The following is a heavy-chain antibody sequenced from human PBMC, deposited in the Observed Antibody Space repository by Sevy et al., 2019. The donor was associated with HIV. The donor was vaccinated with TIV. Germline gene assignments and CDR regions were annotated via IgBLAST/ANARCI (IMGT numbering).Heavy chain of an antibody. J-gene: IGHJ5*02. D-gene: IGHD6-13*01. CDR2: IYHSGST. CDR3: ARDHQLIAAAARNWFDP. Sequence: SETLSLTCAVSGYSISSGYYWGWIRQPPGKGLEWIGSIYHSGSTYYNPSLKSRVTISVDTSKNQFSLKLSSVTAADTAVYYCARDHQLIAAAARNWFDPWGQGTLVTVSS. V-gene: IGHV4-38-2*02. CDR1: GYSISSGYY.